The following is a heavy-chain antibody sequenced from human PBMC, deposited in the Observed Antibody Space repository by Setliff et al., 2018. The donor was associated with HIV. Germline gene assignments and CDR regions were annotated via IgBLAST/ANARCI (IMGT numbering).Heavy chain of an antibody. D-gene: IGHD3-22*01. Sequence: LSLTCTVSGGSISNSDHYWSWIRQSPGKGPEWIGYIHYSGSTYYNPSLKSRVTISVHTSQNQFSLRLTSVTAADTAVYYCARDLDHFDSSGYLYPWGRGTLVTVSS. CDR1: GGSISNSDHY. J-gene: IGHJ5*02. CDR2: IHYSGST. V-gene: IGHV4-30-4*01. CDR3: ARDLDHFDSSGYLYP.